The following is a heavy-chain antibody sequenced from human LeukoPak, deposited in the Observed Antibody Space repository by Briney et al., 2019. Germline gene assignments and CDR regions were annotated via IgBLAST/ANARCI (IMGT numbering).Heavy chain of an antibody. CDR1: GGSISSSSYY. D-gene: IGHD6-13*01. V-gene: IGHV4-39*01. Sequence: PSETLSLTCTVSGGSISSSSYYWGWIRQPPGKGLEWIGSIYYSGSTYYNPSLKSRVTISVDTSKNQFSLKLSSVTAADTAVYYCARLEEAAGKGDFDYWGQGTLVTVSS. CDR2: IYYSGST. CDR3: ARLEEAAGKGDFDY. J-gene: IGHJ4*02.